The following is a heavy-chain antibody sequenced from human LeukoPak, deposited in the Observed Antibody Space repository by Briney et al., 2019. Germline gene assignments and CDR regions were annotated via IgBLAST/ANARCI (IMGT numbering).Heavy chain of an antibody. CDR2: ISSSSSYI. Sequence: KTGGSLRLSCAASGFTFSSYSMNWVRQAPGKGLEWVSSISSSSSYIYYADSVKGRFTISRDNAKNSLYLQMNSLRAEDTAVYYCAKDTSTISVSGTCFDYWGQGTLVTVSS. J-gene: IGHJ4*02. D-gene: IGHD6-19*01. CDR1: GFTFSSYS. CDR3: AKDTSTISVSGTCFDY. V-gene: IGHV3-21*01.